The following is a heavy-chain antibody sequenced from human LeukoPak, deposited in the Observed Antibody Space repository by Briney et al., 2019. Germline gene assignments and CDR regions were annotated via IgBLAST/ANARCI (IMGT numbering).Heavy chain of an antibody. CDR1: GFTFSSYA. J-gene: IGHJ4*02. CDR3: ARDGGVSDFDY. D-gene: IGHD3-16*01. Sequence: GGSLRLSCAASGFTFSSYAMSWVRQAPGKGLEWVSAISGGGGGTKYADSVKGRFTISRDNAKNPLYLQMNSLRAEDTAVYYCARDGGVSDFDYWGQGTLVTVSS. CDR2: ISGGGGGT. V-gene: IGHV3-23*01.